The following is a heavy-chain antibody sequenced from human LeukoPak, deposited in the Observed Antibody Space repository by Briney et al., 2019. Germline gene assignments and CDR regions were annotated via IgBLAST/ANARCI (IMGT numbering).Heavy chain of an antibody. J-gene: IGHJ3*02. Sequence: ASVKVSCKASGYTFTGYYMHWVRQAPGRGLEWMGWINPNSGGTNYAQKSQGRVTMTRDTSISTAYMEMSRLRSDDTAVYYCARETRSYYYGSGNNDAFDIWGQGTMVTVSS. D-gene: IGHD3-10*01. CDR3: ARETRSYYYGSGNNDAFDI. CDR2: INPNSGGT. V-gene: IGHV1-2*02. CDR1: GYTFTGYY.